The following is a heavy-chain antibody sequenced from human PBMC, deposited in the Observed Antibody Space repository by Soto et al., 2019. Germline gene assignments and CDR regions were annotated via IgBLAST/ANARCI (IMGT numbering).Heavy chain of an antibody. CDR2: INPSGGST. CDR3: ARDEIVVVITTWHAFDI. Sequence: VASVKVSCKASGYTFTSYYMHWVRQAPGQGLEWMGIINPSGGSTSYAQKFQGRVTMTRDTSTSTVYMELSSLRSEDTAVYYCARDEIVVVITTWHAFDIWGQGTMVTVSS. CDR1: GYTFTSYY. D-gene: IGHD3-22*01. V-gene: IGHV1-46*01. J-gene: IGHJ3*02.